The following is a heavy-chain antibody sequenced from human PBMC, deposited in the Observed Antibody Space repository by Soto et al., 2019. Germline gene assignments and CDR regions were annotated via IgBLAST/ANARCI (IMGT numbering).Heavy chain of an antibody. J-gene: IGHJ4*02. Sequence: QITLKESGPTLVKPTQTLTLTCTFSGFSLRNSGVGVGWIRQPPGKALEWLALIYWDDDKRYSPSLKSRLTTXKXXSQNQVVLTRTNMHPVYTATYYCVHLTTIGFYFDYWGQGTLVTVSS. CDR1: GFSLRNSGVG. D-gene: IGHD4-17*01. CDR3: VHLTTIGFYFDY. V-gene: IGHV2-5*02. CDR2: IYWDDDK.